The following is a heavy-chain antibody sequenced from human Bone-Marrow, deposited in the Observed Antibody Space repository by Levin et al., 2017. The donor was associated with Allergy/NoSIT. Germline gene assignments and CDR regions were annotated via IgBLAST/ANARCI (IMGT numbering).Heavy chain of an antibody. D-gene: IGHD3-3*01. J-gene: IGHJ4*02. Sequence: GGSLRLSCTASGFRFSSNALSWVRQVPGKGLEWVSSISASGQLTYYTDSVRGRFTTSSDNSKNTMFLQLSSLRGEDTALYYCAKKVGANGWTPIDYWGQGTLVTVSS. CDR2: ISASGQLT. CDR3: AKKVGANGWTPIDY. V-gene: IGHV3-23*01. CDR1: GFRFSSNA.